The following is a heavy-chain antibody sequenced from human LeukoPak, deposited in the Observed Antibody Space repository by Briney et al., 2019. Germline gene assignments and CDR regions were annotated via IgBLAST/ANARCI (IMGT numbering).Heavy chain of an antibody. Sequence: GGSLRLSCAASGFSFSTYWMSWVRQGPGKGLEWVAALWRDGSDKRYVDSVRDRFTISRDNAKNSLYLQMDSLSAEDTAVYYCARLFGAVTTFDYWGQGALVTVSS. CDR3: ARLFGAVTTFDY. CDR1: GFSFSTYW. V-gene: IGHV3-7*01. J-gene: IGHJ4*02. D-gene: IGHD4-17*01. CDR2: LWRDGSDK.